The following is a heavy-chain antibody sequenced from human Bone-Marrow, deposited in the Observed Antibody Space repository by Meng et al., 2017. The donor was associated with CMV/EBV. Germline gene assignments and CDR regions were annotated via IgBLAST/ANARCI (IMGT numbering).Heavy chain of an antibody. J-gene: IGHJ4*02. Sequence: LSLTCAASGFTFDDYAMHWVRQAPGKGLEWVSLISWDGGSTYYADSVKGRFTISRDNSKNSLYLQMNSLRAEVTALYYCAKAGGGWGGEVNYWGQGTLVTGSS. CDR3: AKAGGGWGGEVNY. CDR2: ISWDGGST. CDR1: GFTFDDYA. V-gene: IGHV3-43D*03. D-gene: IGHD3-16*01.